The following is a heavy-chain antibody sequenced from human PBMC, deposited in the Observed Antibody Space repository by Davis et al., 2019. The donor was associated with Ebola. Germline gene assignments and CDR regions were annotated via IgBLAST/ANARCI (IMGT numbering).Heavy chain of an antibody. CDR2: ISSDGTNK. J-gene: IGHJ4*02. Sequence: PGGSLRLSCAASGFAFSSYSFHWVRQAPGKGLEWVSVISSDGTNKFYAKSLKGRLTISRDNSKGAVYLDMNSLGPDDSAIYYCARTLFDYDFWSGPDNWGQGTLVTVPS. CDR3: ARTLFDYDFWSGPDN. V-gene: IGHV3-30-3*01. D-gene: IGHD3-3*01. CDR1: GFAFSSYS.